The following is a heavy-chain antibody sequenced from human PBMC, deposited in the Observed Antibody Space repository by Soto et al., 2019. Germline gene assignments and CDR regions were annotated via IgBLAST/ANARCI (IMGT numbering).Heavy chain of an antibody. CDR1: GFTFSSYG. Sequence: GGSLRLSCAASGFTFSSYGMHWVRQAPGKGLEWVAVIWYDGSNKYYADSVKGRFTISRDNSKNTLYLQMNSLRAEDTAVYYCARDFPSRYCSGGSCYSGPADAWGQGTLVTVSS. J-gene: IGHJ5*02. V-gene: IGHV3-33*01. D-gene: IGHD2-15*01. CDR3: ARDFPSRYCSGGSCYSGPADA. CDR2: IWYDGSNK.